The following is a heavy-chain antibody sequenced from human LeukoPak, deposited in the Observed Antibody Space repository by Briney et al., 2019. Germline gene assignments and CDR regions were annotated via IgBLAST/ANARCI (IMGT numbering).Heavy chain of an antibody. CDR1: GGSISSSSYY. J-gene: IGHJ2*01. CDR3: ARVGAGNSGYYSSQYFDL. Sequence: SETLSLTCTVSGGSISSSSYYWGWIRQPPGKGLEWIGSIYYSGSTYYNPSLKSRVTISVDKSKNQFSLKLSSVTAADTAVYYCARVGAGNSGYYSSQYFDLWGRGTLVTVSS. D-gene: IGHD3-22*01. V-gene: IGHV4-39*07. CDR2: IYYSGST.